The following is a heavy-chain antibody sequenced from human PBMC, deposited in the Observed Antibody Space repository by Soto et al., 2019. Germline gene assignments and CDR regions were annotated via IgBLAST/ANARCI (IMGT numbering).Heavy chain of an antibody. CDR2: MYYSWRT. J-gene: IGHJ4*02. CDR1: GESISSSADY. D-gene: IGHD2-21*02. V-gene: IGHV4-39*01. Sequence: PSETLSLTCIVCGESISSSADYWGWIRQPPWKGLEWIGSMYYSWRTYYSSSFKSRFTISIDTSKNQFSLKLSSVTAPDTAVYYCARQRTTVVTQAYFDHWGQGALVTVSS. CDR3: ARQRTTVVTQAYFDH.